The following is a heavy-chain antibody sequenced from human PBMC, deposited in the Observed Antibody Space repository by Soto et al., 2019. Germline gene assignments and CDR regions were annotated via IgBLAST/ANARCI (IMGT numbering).Heavy chain of an antibody. CDR2: IYPGDSDT. J-gene: IGHJ6*02. D-gene: IGHD6-6*01. Sequence: GEPLKISCNGSGYIFTSYWIGWVRQMPGKGLEWMGIIYPGDSDTRYSPSFQGQVTISADKSISTAYLQWSSLKASDTAMYYCARQRSSNYYYYGMDVWGQGTTVTVSS. CDR1: GYIFTSYW. CDR3: ARQRSSNYYYYGMDV. V-gene: IGHV5-51*01.